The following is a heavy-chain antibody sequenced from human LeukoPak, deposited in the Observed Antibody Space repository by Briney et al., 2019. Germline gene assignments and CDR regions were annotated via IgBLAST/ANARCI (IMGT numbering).Heavy chain of an antibody. CDR3: AREKQQLAKGGGWYYYYYMDV. D-gene: IGHD6-13*01. V-gene: IGHV1-2*02. Sequence: GASVKVSCKTSGYTFNGYYIHWVRQAPGQGLEWMGWINPNSGGTKYEQKFQGRVTMTRDTSISTAYMELSSLRSDDTAVYYCAREKQQLAKGGGWYYYYYMDVWGKGTTVTISS. J-gene: IGHJ6*03. CDR2: INPNSGGT. CDR1: GYTFNGYY.